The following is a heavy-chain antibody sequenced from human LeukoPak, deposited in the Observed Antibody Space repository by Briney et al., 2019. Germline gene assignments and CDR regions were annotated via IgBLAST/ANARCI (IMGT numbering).Heavy chain of an antibody. Sequence: GGSLRLSGTASGFTFSRYALNWFRQAPGKGLEWVSYISRTNEIHDADSVKGRFTISRDDAKNSLYLQMNSLRVDDTAVYYCARDDNWAFDYWGQGTLVTVSS. V-gene: IGHV3-21*05. CDR3: ARDDNWAFDY. CDR1: GFTFSRYA. D-gene: IGHD1-1*01. CDR2: ISRTNEI. J-gene: IGHJ4*02.